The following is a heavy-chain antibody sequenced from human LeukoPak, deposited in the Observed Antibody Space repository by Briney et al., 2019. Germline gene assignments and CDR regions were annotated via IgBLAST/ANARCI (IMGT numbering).Heavy chain of an antibody. CDR2: IRYDGSNK. V-gene: IGHV3-30*02. CDR1: GFTFSSYG. Sequence: GGSLRLSCAASGFTFSSYGMHWVRQAPGKGLEWVAFIRYDGSNKYYADSVKGRFTISRDNSKNTLYLQMNSLRAEDTAVYYCAKGVTMVRGVPDAFDIWGQGTMVTVSS. D-gene: IGHD3-10*01. CDR3: AKGVTMVRGVPDAFDI. J-gene: IGHJ3*02.